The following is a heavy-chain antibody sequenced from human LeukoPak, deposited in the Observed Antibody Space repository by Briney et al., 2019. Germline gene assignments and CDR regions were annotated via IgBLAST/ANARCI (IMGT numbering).Heavy chain of an antibody. V-gene: IGHV3-7*01. J-gene: IGHJ4*02. CDR1: AFSFSSYS. D-gene: IGHD4-17*01. Sequence: GGSLRLSCAGSAFSFSSYSMNWVRQGPGKGLEWVATVWPDGGEQRYVDSVRGRFTISRDNAKSLLYLQMHSLSVEDTAVYFCARLFGGVTTFDYWGQGALVTVSS. CDR3: ARLFGGVTTFDY. CDR2: VWPDGGEQ.